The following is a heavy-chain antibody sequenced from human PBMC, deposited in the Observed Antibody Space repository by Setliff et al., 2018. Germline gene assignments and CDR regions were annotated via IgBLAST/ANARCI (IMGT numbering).Heavy chain of an antibody. Sequence: GASVKVSCKASGGTFSSYAISWVRQAPGQGLEWMGGIIPIFGTANYAQEFQGRVTITTDESTSTAYMELSSLRSEDTAVYYCAGGNYYDSSGYSVDYWGQGTLVTVSS. CDR1: GGTFSSYA. J-gene: IGHJ4*02. D-gene: IGHD3-22*01. CDR2: IIPIFGTA. V-gene: IGHV1-69*05. CDR3: AGGNYYDSSGYSVDY.